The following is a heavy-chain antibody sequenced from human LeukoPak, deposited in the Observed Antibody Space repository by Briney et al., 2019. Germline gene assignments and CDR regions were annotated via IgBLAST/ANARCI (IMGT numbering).Heavy chain of an antibody. V-gene: IGHV3-74*01. Sequence: GGYLRLYCAASGFDFSSNWMHWVRHAPGQGLVWVSRIKGDGISTNYADSVKGRFTISRDIAKNTLYLQMNSLRAEDTGVYYCAKDHYWSIDYWGRGTLVTVSS. CDR1: GFDFSSNW. J-gene: IGHJ4*02. CDR3: AKDHYWSIDY. D-gene: IGHD3-3*01. CDR2: IKGDGIST.